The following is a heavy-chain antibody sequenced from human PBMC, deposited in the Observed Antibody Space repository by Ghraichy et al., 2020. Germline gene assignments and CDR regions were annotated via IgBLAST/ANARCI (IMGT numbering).Heavy chain of an antibody. J-gene: IGHJ4*02. Sequence: ASVKVSCKASGYTFTNYHINWVRQAPGQGLEWMGWIFPGNGATNYARKFQGRVTMTRDTSINTAYMDLSGLKSDDTAFYYCAKDLVGSSSVDWGQGTLVTVSS. V-gene: IGHV1-2*02. CDR2: IFPGNGAT. CDR3: AKDLVGSSSVD. CDR1: GYTFTNYH. D-gene: IGHD6-6*01.